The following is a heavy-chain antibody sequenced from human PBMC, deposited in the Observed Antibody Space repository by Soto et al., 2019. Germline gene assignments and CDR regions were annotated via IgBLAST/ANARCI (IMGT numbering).Heavy chain of an antibody. Sequence: QVQLVESGGGVVQPWRSLRLSCAASGFTFSSYGMHWVRQAPGKGLEWVAVISYDGSNKYYADSVKGRFTISRDNSKNTLYLHMNSLIAEDTAVYYCAKDLSWGTTSEGYYCYGMDVCGQGTTVTVSS. CDR3: AKDLSWGTTSEGYYCYGMDV. D-gene: IGHD3-16*01. CDR2: ISYDGSNK. V-gene: IGHV3-30*18. J-gene: IGHJ6*02. CDR1: GFTFSSYG.